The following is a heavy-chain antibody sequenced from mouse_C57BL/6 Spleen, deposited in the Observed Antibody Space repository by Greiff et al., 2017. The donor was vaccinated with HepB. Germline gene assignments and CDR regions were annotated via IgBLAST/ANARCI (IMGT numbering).Heavy chain of an antibody. CDR1: GYAFSSSW. Sequence: VKLQESGPELVKPGASVKISCKASGYAFSSSWMNWVKQRPGKGLEWIGRIYPGDGDTNYNGKFKGKATLTADKSSSTAYMQLSSLTSEDSAVYFCARSGTGDYFDYWGQGTTLTVSS. J-gene: IGHJ2*01. D-gene: IGHD3-2*02. V-gene: IGHV1-82*01. CDR2: IYPGDGDT. CDR3: ARSGTGDYFDY.